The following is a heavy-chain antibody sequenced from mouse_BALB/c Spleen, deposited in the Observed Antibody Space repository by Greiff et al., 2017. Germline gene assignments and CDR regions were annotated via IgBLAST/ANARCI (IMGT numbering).Heavy chain of an antibody. Sequence: VQLQQSGPDLVKPSQSLSLTCTVSGYSITSGYSWYWIRQSPGNQQEWMGYIHYSGSTNYNPSLKSRISITRDTSKNQFFLQLNSVTTEDTATYYCARYPYYYGSSPRYFDVWGAGTTVTVSS. D-gene: IGHD1-1*01. V-gene: IGHV3-1*02. CDR3: ARYPYYYGSSPRYFDV. J-gene: IGHJ1*01. CDR2: IHYSGST. CDR1: GYSITSGYS.